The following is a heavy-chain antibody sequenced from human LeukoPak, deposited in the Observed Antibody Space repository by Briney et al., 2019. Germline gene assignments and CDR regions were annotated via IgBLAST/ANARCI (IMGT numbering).Heavy chain of an antibody. CDR2: TYYRSKWYN. J-gene: IGHJ4*02. CDR1: GDSVSSNIAA. V-gene: IGHV6-1*01. Sequence: SQTLSLTCAISGDSVSSNIAAWNWNRQSPSRGLEWLGRTYYRSKWYNDYAVSVKSRITINPDTSKNQISLQLNSVTPGDTAVYYCARAARDGMSRYFDYWGQGTLVTVSS. CDR3: ARAARDGMSRYFDY. D-gene: IGHD5-24*01.